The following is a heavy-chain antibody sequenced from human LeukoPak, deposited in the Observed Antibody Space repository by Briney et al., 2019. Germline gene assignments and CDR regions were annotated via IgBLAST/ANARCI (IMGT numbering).Heavy chain of an antibody. CDR1: GFTFSNYW. CDR2: IHPEGNEK. CDR3: AKGAYSSGWHYWYFDL. V-gene: IGHV3-7*03. J-gene: IGHJ2*01. D-gene: IGHD6-19*01. Sequence: PGGSLRLSCAASGFTFSNYWMSWVRQAPGKGLEWVANIHPEGNEKYHVDSEKGRFTISRDNAKNFLHLQMDSLRAEDTAVYYCAKGAYSSGWHYWYFDLWGRGTLVTVSS.